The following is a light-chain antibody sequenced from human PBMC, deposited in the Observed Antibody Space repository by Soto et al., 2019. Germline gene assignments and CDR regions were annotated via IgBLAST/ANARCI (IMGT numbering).Light chain of an antibody. CDR1: RSISSN. CDR3: QHYNDWPPRVT. Sequence: EIVMTQSPATLSVSPGKRATLSCRASRSISSNLAWYQQKPGQPPRLLIYGASTRATGIPARFSGSGSGTEFTLTISSMQSEDFAVYYCQHYNDWPPRVTFGGGTKVETK. V-gene: IGKV3-15*01. CDR2: GAS. J-gene: IGKJ4*01.